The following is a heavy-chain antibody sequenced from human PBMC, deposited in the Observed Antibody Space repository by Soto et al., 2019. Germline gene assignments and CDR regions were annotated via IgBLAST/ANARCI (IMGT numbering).Heavy chain of an antibody. D-gene: IGHD4-17*01. J-gene: IGHJ6*02. Sequence: GLSLRPSCAASGFTCSSYAMHWVRQAPGKGLEWVAVISYYGSNKYYADSVKGRVTISRDNSKNSLLLQMNSLRADDTAVYYCGRVTLDGNYANGVDVWGQGNTVNVSS. CDR3: GRVTLDGNYANGVDV. V-gene: IGHV3-30-3*01. CDR2: ISYYGSNK. CDR1: GFTCSSYA.